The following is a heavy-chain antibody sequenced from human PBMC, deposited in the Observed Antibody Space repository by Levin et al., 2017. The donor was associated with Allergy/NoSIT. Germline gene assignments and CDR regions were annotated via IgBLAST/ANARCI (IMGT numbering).Heavy chain of an antibody. CDR3: ARGNYDILTGSVFDY. D-gene: IGHD3-9*01. J-gene: IGHJ4*02. Sequence: LSLTCAASGFTFSSYAMHWVRQAPGKGLEWVAVLSYDGSRKYYADSVKGRFTISRDNSKNTLYLQMNSLRAEDSAVYYCARGNYDILTGSVFDYWGQGTLVTVSS. CDR2: LSYDGSRK. V-gene: IGHV3-30-3*01. CDR1: GFTFSSYA.